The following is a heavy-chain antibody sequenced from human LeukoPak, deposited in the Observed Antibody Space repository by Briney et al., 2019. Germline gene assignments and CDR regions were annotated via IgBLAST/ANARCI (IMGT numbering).Heavy chain of an antibody. J-gene: IGHJ4*02. V-gene: IGHV3-23*01. Sequence: GGSLRLSCAASGFTFSIYGMSWVRQAPEKGLQWVSAISGGGVSTYYADSVRGRFTISRDNAKNSLYLQMNSLRAEDTALYFCATGIRERGFDSWGQGTLVTVSS. CDR2: ISGGGVST. CDR1: GFTFSIYG. D-gene: IGHD1-1*01. CDR3: ATGIRERGFDS.